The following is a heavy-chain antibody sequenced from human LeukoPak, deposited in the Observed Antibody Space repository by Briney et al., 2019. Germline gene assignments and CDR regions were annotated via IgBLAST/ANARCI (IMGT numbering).Heavy chain of an antibody. Sequence: SETLSLTCTVSGGSISSGGYYWSWIRQPPGKGLEWIGYIYYSGSTNYNPSLKSRVTISVDTSKNQFSLKLSSVTAADTAVYYCARVMLTGYSNWFDPWGQGTLVTVSS. J-gene: IGHJ5*02. CDR1: GGSISSGGYY. V-gene: IGHV4-61*08. D-gene: IGHD3-9*01. CDR2: IYYSGST. CDR3: ARVMLTGYSNWFDP.